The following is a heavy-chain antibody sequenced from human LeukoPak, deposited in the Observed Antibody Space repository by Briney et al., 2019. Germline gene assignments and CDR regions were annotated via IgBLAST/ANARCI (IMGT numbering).Heavy chain of an antibody. D-gene: IGHD1-26*01. Sequence: ASVKVSCKSSGYTFTGYYIHWVRQAPGQGLEWMGWLNPKNGGTNFARKFQARVTMTRDRSIDTIYMELSGLTSDGTAVYYCARDRGTYMLSHFDYWGQGTLVTVSS. CDR1: GYTFTGYY. V-gene: IGHV1-2*02. CDR3: ARDRGTYMLSHFDY. CDR2: LNPKNGGT. J-gene: IGHJ4*02.